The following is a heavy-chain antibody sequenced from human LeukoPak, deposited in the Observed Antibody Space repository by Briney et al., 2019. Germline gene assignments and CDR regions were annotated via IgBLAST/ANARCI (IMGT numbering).Heavy chain of an antibody. Sequence: GGSLRLSCAASGFTFSSNAMHWVRQAPGKGLEWVAVISYDGSNKYYADSVKGRFTISRDNSKNTLYLQMNSLRAEDTAVYYCARDYSRDFWSGYFTPGRYYFDYWGQGTLVTVSS. CDR1: GFTFSSNA. CDR2: ISYDGSNK. J-gene: IGHJ4*02. D-gene: IGHD3-3*01. CDR3: ARDYSRDFWSGYFTPGRYYFDY. V-gene: IGHV3-30-3*01.